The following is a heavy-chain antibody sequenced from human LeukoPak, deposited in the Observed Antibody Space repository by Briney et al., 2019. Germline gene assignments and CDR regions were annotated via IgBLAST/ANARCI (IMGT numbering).Heavy chain of an antibody. CDR3: ATFLADI. CDR2: ISSSSSYI. Sequence: GGSLRLSCAASGFTFSSYSMNWVRQAPGKGLEWVSSISSSSSYIYYAVSVKGRFTVSRDNSKNTLYLQMNSLRAEDTAVYYCATFLADIWGQGTLVTVSS. V-gene: IGHV3-21*01. J-gene: IGHJ4*02. CDR1: GFTFSSYS. D-gene: IGHD2/OR15-2a*01.